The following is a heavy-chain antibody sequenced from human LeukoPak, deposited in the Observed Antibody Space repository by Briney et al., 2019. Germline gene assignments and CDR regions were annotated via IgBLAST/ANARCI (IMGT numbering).Heavy chain of an antibody. J-gene: IGHJ4*02. CDR3: ARGANYFDY. CDR2: IYTSGST. Sequence: KPSDPLSLTCTVSGRSLSRYYWSWIRHPAGKGLEWIGRIYTSGSTSYNPSLKSRVTMSVDTSKNQFSLKLSSVTAADTAVYYCARGANYFDYWGQGTLVTVSS. CDR1: GRSLSRYY. D-gene: IGHD3-16*01. V-gene: IGHV4-4*07.